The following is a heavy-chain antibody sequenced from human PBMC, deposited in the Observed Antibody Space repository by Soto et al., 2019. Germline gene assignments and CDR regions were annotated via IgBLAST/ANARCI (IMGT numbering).Heavy chain of an antibody. Sequence: GGSLRLSCAASGFTFSSNAMSWVRQAPGKGLEWVSVITNTGGDTLYADSVKGRFTISRDNSKNTLYLHMNSLRAEETAIYYCARASGESYPGSRVFDSWGQGTRVTVSS. CDR2: ITNTGGDT. CDR1: GFTFSSNA. D-gene: IGHD1-26*01. J-gene: IGHJ4*02. V-gene: IGHV3-23*01. CDR3: ARASGESYPGSRVFDS.